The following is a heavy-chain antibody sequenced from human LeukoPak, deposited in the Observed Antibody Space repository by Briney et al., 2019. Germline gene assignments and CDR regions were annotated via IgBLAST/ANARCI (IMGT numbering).Heavy chain of an antibody. Sequence: SETLSLTCAVYGGSFSGYYWSWIRQPPGKGLEWIGEINHSGSTNYNPSLKSRVTISVDTSKNQFSLKLSSVTAADTAVYYCARGDPGGTYYYDSSGYQQGYYYGMDVWGQGTTVTVSS. CDR3: ARGDPGGTYYYDSSGYQQGYYYGMDV. D-gene: IGHD3-22*01. CDR2: INHSGST. V-gene: IGHV4-34*01. J-gene: IGHJ6*02. CDR1: GGSFSGYY.